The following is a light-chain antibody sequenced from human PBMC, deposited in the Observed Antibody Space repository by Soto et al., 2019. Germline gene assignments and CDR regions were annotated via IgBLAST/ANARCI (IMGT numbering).Light chain of an antibody. Sequence: QSALTQPPSASGSPGQSVTISCTGTSSDVGGYNYVSWYQQHPRKAPKLMIYEVIKRPSGVPDRFSGSKSGNTASLTVSGLQAEDEADYYCSSYAGNNNLVFGGGTQLTVL. V-gene: IGLV2-8*01. CDR1: SSDVGGYNY. CDR3: SSYAGNNNLV. CDR2: EVI. J-gene: IGLJ3*02.